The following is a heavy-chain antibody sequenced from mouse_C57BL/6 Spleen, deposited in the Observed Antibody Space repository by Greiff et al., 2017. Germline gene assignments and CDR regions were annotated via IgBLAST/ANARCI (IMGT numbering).Heavy chain of an antibody. J-gene: IGHJ2*01. CDR1: GSTFSSYG. D-gene: IGHD2-2*01. CDR2: ISIGGGYP. Sequence: DVMLVESGGDLVKPGGSLKLSCAASGSTFSSYGMSWVRQTPDKRLEWVASISIGGGYPYSPDSVKGRFTLSCDTATTTLYLQVSSLKSEDTGMYSCARQGGYDDRCFAYWGEGTTLTVSA. CDR3: ARQGGYDDRCFAY. V-gene: IGHV5-6*02.